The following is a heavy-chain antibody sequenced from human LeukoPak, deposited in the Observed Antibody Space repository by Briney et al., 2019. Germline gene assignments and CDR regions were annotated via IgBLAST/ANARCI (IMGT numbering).Heavy chain of an antibody. CDR2: MNPNSGNT. Sequence: ASVKVSYKASGYTFSSFDINWVRQATGQGPEWMGWMNPNSGNTGYAQKFQGRVTMTRNTSISTAYMELSSLRSEDTAVYYCARGPPKDYGSGSSWFDPRGQGTLVTVSS. V-gene: IGHV1-8*01. J-gene: IGHJ5*02. CDR3: ARGPPKDYGSGSSWFDP. CDR1: GYTFSSFD. D-gene: IGHD3-10*01.